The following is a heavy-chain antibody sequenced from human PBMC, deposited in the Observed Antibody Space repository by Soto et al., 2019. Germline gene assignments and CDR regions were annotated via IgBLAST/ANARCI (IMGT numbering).Heavy chain of an antibody. J-gene: IGHJ4*02. Sequence: QVQLVESGGGVVQPGRSLRLSCAASGFTFSSYGMHWVRQAPGKGLEWVAVISYDGSNKYYADSVKGRFTISRDNSKNTLYLKMNSLRAEDTAVYYCAKENGGGLGYWGQGTLVTVSS. CDR2: ISYDGSNK. V-gene: IGHV3-30*18. CDR3: AKENGGGLGY. D-gene: IGHD3-16*01. CDR1: GFTFSSYG.